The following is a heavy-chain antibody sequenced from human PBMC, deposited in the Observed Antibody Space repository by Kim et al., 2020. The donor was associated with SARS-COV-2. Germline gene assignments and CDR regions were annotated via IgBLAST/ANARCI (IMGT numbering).Heavy chain of an antibody. CDR2: ISSSGSTI. CDR1: GFTFSSYE. J-gene: IGHJ4*02. D-gene: IGHD3-10*01. Sequence: GGSLRLSCAASGFTFSSYEMNWVRQAPGKGLEWVSYISSSGSTIYYADSVKGRFTISRDNAKNSLYLQMNSLRAEDTAVYYCARDYTMVRGVIVYFDYWGQGILVTVSS. V-gene: IGHV3-48*03. CDR3: ARDYTMVRGVIVYFDY.